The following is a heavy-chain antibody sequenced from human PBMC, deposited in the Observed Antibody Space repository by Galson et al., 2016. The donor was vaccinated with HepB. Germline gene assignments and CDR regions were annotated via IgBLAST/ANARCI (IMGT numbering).Heavy chain of an antibody. D-gene: IGHD3-9*01. V-gene: IGHV3-30*18. Sequence: LRLSCAASGFTFSSYAMHWVRQAPGKGLEWVAVISYDGSHKYYAASVKGRFTISRDNSKNTLSLQMNSLRAEDTAVYYCAKNDILAGYSAFDYWGQGTLVTVSS. CDR3: AKNDILAGYSAFDY. CDR1: GFTFSSYA. CDR2: ISYDGSHK. J-gene: IGHJ4*02.